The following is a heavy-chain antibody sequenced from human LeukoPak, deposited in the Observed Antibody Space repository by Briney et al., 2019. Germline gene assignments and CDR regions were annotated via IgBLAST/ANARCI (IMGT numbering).Heavy chain of an antibody. CDR1: GVTLSNYA. CDR3: AKDRIAVAVNYFDY. Sequence: GSLRLSCVASGVTLSNYAMSWASQAPEKGLEWVSGISSSGSGGNTYYADSVKGRFTISRDNSKNTLCLQMNSLRAEDTAVYYCAKDRIAVAVNYFDYWGQGTLVTVSS. J-gene: IGHJ4*02. D-gene: IGHD6-19*01. V-gene: IGHV3-23*01. CDR2: ISSSGSGGNT.